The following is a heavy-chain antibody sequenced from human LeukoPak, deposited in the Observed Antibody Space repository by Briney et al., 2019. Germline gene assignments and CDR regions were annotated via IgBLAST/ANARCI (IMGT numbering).Heavy chain of an antibody. Sequence: GGSLRLSCAASGFTFSSYWMSWVRQAPGKGLEWVANIKQDGSEKYYVDSVKGRFTISRDNAKNSLYLQMNSLRAEDTAVYYCARDFSTKYSSGWSDFDYWGQGTLVTVSS. CDR3: ARDFSTKYSSGWSDFDY. CDR1: GFTFSSYW. V-gene: IGHV3-7*01. D-gene: IGHD6-19*01. J-gene: IGHJ4*02. CDR2: IKQDGSEK.